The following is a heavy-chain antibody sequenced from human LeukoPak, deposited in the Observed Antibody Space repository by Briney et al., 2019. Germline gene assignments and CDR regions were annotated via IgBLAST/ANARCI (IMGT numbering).Heavy chain of an antibody. D-gene: IGHD3-10*01. V-gene: IGHV4-61*01. CDR3: ASSYGSGSYYNVPLFDY. Sequence: SETLSLTCTVSGGSFSSGSYYWSWIRQPPGKGLEWIGYIYYSGSTNYNPSLKSRVTISVDTSKNQFSLKLSSVTAADTAVYYCASSYGSGSYYNVPLFDYWGQGTLVTVSS. J-gene: IGHJ4*02. CDR1: GGSFSSGSYY. CDR2: IYYSGST.